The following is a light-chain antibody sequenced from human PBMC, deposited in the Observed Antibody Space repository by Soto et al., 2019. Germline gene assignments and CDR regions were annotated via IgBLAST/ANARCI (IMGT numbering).Light chain of an antibody. Sequence: SALTQPRSVSGSPGQSVTISCTGTSSVVGRYNFVSWYQQHPDKAPKLMIYDVIKRPSGVPDRFSGSKSGNTASLTIYGLQAEDEADYHCCSYAGSYTHVFGTGTKVTVL. CDR2: DVI. CDR1: SSVVGRYNF. J-gene: IGLJ1*01. V-gene: IGLV2-11*01. CDR3: CSYAGSYTHV.